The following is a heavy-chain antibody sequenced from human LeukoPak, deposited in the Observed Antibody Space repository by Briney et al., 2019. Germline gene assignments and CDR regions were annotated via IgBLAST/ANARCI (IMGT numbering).Heavy chain of an antibody. CDR1: GGSISSGDYY. V-gene: IGHV4-39*01. CDR2: IYYSGST. Sequence: SETLSLTCTVSGGSISSGDYYWTWIRQPPGKGLEWIGSIYYSGSTYYNPSLKSRGTISVDTSKNQFSLKLSSVTAADMAVYYCARSRKNDCTSTSCYTDYWGQGTLVTVSS. D-gene: IGHD2-2*02. CDR3: ARSRKNDCTSTSCYTDY. J-gene: IGHJ4*02.